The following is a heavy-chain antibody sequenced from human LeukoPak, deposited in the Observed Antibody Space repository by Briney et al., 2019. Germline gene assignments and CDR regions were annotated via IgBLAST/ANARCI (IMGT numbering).Heavy chain of an antibody. CDR2: IRSKANSYAT. J-gene: IGHJ4*02. V-gene: IGHV3-73*01. CDR1: GFTFSGSA. CDR3: TRRLDSGSSRTGDY. Sequence: GGSLRLSCAASGFTFSGSAMHWVRQASGKGLEWVGRIRSKANSYATAYAASVKGRFTISRDDSKNTAYLQMNSLKTEDTAVYYCTRRLDSGSSRTGDYWGQGTLVTVSS. D-gene: IGHD1-26*01.